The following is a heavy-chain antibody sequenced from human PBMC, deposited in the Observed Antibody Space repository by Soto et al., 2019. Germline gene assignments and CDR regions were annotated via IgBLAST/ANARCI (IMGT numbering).Heavy chain of an antibody. V-gene: IGHV3-49*04. D-gene: IGHD2-2*02. J-gene: IGHJ6*02. Sequence: EVQLVESGGGLVQPGRSLRLSCTASGFTFGDYAMSWVRQAPGKGLEWVGFIRSKAYGGTTEYAASVKGRFTISRDDSNSIAYLQMNSLKTEDTAVYYCYCSSTSCYSGYYGMDVWGQGTTVTVSS. CDR1: GFTFGDYA. CDR3: YCSSTSCYSGYYGMDV. CDR2: IRSKAYGGTT.